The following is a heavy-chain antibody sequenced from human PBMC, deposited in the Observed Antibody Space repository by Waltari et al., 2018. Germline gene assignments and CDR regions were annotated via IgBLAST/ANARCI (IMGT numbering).Heavy chain of an antibody. Sequence: QVALVQSGPAVMQPGHSEKVSSKTSGYLFNDYYIHWVRRAPGQGLEWMGWINPNGGATYYAPKFRDRVTISTDTSIGTVYMHLTSLTSDDTALYFCARLSEYWGQGTLITVSS. CDR1: GYLFNDYY. V-gene: IGHV1-2*02. CDR2: INPNGGAT. CDR3: ARLSEY. J-gene: IGHJ1*01.